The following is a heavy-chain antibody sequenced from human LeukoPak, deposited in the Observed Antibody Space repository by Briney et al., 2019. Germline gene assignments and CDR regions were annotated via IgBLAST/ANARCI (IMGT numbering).Heavy chain of an antibody. CDR3: ARQGSGYSPTYYYYMDV. V-gene: IGHV5-51*01. CDR2: IYPGNSDT. J-gene: IGHJ6*03. CDR1: GYSFTSYW. Sequence: GESLKISCKGSGYSFTSYWIGWVRQMPGKGLEWMGIIYPGNSDTRYSPSFQGQVTISADKSISTAYLQWCSLKASDTAMYYCARQGSGYSPTYYYYMDVWGKGTTVTISS. D-gene: IGHD5-18*01.